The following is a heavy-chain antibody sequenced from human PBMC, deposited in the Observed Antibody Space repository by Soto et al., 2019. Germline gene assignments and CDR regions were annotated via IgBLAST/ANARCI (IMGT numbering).Heavy chain of an antibody. CDR3: ARVRGTAGKRYFDY. J-gene: IGHJ4*02. D-gene: IGHD6-13*01. V-gene: IGHV4-59*01. Sequence: WETLSLTCTVSGGSMIAYYWNWMRQPPGKGLQWIGYTYYSGSTTYSPSLKSRVTISVDSSKNQFSLKLDSVTPADTAVYYCARVRGTAGKRYFDYWGPGTLVTVSS. CDR1: GGSMIAYY. CDR2: TYYSGST.